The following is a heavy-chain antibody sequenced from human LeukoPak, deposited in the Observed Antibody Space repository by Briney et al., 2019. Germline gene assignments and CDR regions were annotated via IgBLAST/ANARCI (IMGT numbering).Heavy chain of an antibody. Sequence: PGGSLRLSCAASGFTFSSYWMNWARQAPGKGLEWVAVISYDGSNKYYADSVKGRFTISRDNSKNTLYLQMNSLRAEDTAVYHCAKDSGSYGDYWGQGTLVTVSS. CDR3: AKDSGSYGDY. D-gene: IGHD1-26*01. J-gene: IGHJ4*02. V-gene: IGHV3-30*18. CDR1: GFTFSSYW. CDR2: ISYDGSNK.